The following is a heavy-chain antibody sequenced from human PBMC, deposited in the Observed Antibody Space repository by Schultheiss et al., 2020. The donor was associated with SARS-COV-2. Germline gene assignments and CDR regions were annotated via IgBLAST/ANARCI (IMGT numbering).Heavy chain of an antibody. CDR2: TRNKANSYTT. Sequence: GGSLRLSCAASGFTFSDHYMDWVRQAPGKGLEWVGRTRNKANSYTTEYAASVKGRFTISRDDSKNSLYLQMNSLRAEDTAVYYCASPYGSGSYYRPLQHWGQGTLVTVSS. CDR3: ASPYGSGSYYRPLQH. CDR1: GFTFSDHY. J-gene: IGHJ1*01. D-gene: IGHD3-10*01. V-gene: IGHV3-72*01.